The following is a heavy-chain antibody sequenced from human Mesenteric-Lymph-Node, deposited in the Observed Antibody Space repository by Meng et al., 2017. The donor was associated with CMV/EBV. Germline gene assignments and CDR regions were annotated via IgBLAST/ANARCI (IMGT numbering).Heavy chain of an antibody. CDR3: ARDARGFYDAIPYNLFDS. CDR2: IFHSGST. CDR1: GGSLSDSPNW. J-gene: IGHJ4*02. Sequence: SETLSLTCAVSGGSLSDSPNWWSWVRQPPGKGLEWIGEIFHSGSTNYNPSLKSRVTISVDKPNNQLSLTLGSVTAADTAVYFCARDARGFYDAIPYNLFDSWGQGTLVTVSS. D-gene: IGHD2-21*01. V-gene: IGHV4-4*02.